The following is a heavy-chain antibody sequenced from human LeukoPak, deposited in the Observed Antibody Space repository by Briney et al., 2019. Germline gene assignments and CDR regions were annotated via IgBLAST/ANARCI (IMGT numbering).Heavy chain of an antibody. CDR2: INHSGST. V-gene: IGHV4-34*01. CDR1: GGSFSGYY. CDR3: ARYSYGFSFDY. D-gene: IGHD5-18*01. J-gene: IGHJ4*02. Sequence: SETLSLTCAVYGGSFSGYYWSWIRQPPGKGLEWLGEINHSGSTNYNPSLKSRVTISVDTSKNQFSLKLSSVTAADTAVYYCARYSYGFSFDYWGQGTLVTVSS.